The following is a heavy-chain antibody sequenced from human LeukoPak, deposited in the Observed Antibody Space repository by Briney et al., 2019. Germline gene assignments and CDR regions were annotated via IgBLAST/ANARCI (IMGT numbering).Heavy chain of an antibody. CDR3: ARDRLWEVGATPYFAY. CDR2: GEGDGSTS. CDR1: GFTLSNYW. Sequence: PGGSLRLSCAASGFTLSNYWMHWVRQAPGKGLVWVSRGEGDGSTSTYADSVKGRFTISRDNAKNTLYLQMNSLRAEDTAVYYCARDRLWEVGATPYFAYWGQGTLVTVSS. V-gene: IGHV3-74*03. J-gene: IGHJ4*02. D-gene: IGHD1-26*01.